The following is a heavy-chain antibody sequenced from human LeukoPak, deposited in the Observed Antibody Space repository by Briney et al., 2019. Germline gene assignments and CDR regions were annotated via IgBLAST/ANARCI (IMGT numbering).Heavy chain of an antibody. CDR1: GGSISNYY. J-gene: IGHJ4*02. V-gene: IGHV4-59*01. D-gene: IGHD3-22*01. CDR2: IYHSGST. CDR3: ASSGYYFDSSAYYLKY. Sequence: SETLSLTCTVSGGSISNYYWSWIRQPPGKGLELIGYIYHSGSTNYNPSLKGRVTISVDTSKKQFSLKLSSVTAADTAVYYCASSGYYFDSSAYYLKYWGQGTLVTVSS.